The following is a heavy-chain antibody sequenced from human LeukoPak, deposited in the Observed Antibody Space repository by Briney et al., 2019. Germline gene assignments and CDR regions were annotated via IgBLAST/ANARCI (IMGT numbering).Heavy chain of an antibody. V-gene: IGHV3-21*01. CDR2: ISSSSSYI. CDR1: GFTFSSYS. D-gene: IGHD6-13*01. J-gene: IGHJ4*02. CDR3: ARVDPAAAAAIRD. Sequence: GGSLRLSCAASGFTFSSYSMNWVRQAPGKGLEWVSSISSSSSYIYYADSVKGRFTISRDNAKNSLYLQMNSLRAEDPAVYYCARVDPAAAAAIRDWGQGTLVTVSS.